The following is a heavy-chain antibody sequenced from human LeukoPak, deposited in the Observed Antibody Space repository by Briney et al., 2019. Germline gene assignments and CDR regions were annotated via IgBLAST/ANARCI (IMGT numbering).Heavy chain of an antibody. Sequence: SETLSLTCTVSGGSISSGSYYWSWIRQPAGKGLEWIGRIYTSGSTNYNPSLKSRVTISVDTSKNQFSLKLSSVTAADTAVYYCARIVSSSPAYYYYYMDVWGKGTTVTVSS. CDR2: IYTSGST. V-gene: IGHV4-61*02. CDR3: ARIVSSSPAYYYYYMDV. D-gene: IGHD6-6*01. J-gene: IGHJ6*03. CDR1: GGSISSGSYY.